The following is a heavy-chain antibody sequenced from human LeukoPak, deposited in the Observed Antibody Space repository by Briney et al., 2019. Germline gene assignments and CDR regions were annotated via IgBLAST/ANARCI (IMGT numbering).Heavy chain of an antibody. D-gene: IGHD2-8*01. CDR3: ARGQDIVLMVYASPMDV. Sequence: ASVKVSCKASGYTFTSYGISWVRQAPGQGLEWMGWISAYNGNTNYAQKLQGRVTVTTDTSTSTAYVELRSLRSDDTAVYYCARGQDIVLMVYASPMDVWGQGTTVTVSS. J-gene: IGHJ6*02. CDR1: GYTFTSYG. V-gene: IGHV1-18*01. CDR2: ISAYNGNT.